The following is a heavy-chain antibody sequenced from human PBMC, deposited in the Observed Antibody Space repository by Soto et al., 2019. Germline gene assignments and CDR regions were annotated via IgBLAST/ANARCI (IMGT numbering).Heavy chain of an antibody. D-gene: IGHD2-15*01. CDR1: GGTFSSYA. Sequence: QVQLVQSGAEVKKPGSSVKVSCKASGGTFSSYAISWVRQAPGQGLEWMGGVIPIFGTANYAQKFQGRVTITADESTSTAYMGLSSLRSEDTAVYYCARPVVAATLYYYYYGMDVWGQGTTVTVSS. V-gene: IGHV1-69*01. CDR2: VIPIFGTA. CDR3: ARPVVAATLYYYYYGMDV. J-gene: IGHJ6*02.